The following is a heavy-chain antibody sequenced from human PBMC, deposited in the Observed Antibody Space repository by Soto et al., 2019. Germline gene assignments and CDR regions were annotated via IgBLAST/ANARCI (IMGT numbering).Heavy chain of an antibody. Sequence: PGGSLRLSCAASGFMFSNHGMHWVRQAPGKGLEWVAVIWSDGNNRYYADSVKGRFTISRDNSKNTVYLQMNSLRAEDTDVYYCVRGDNWNDEASDYWGQGTLVTVSS. V-gene: IGHV3-33*01. D-gene: IGHD1-1*01. CDR2: IWSDGNNR. CDR3: VRGDNWNDEASDY. CDR1: GFMFSNHG. J-gene: IGHJ4*02.